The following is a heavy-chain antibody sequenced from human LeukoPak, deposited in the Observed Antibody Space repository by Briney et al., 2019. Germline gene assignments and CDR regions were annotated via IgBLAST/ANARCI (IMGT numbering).Heavy chain of an antibody. CDR1: GFTFSSYG. D-gene: IGHD3-10*01. Sequence: PGGSLRLSCAASGFTFSSYGMHWVRQAPGKGLEWVAFIRYEGSNKYYADSVKGRFTISRDNSKNTLYLQMNSLRAEDTAVYYCAKRRYYGSGTNGGYFDYWGQGTLVTVSS. V-gene: IGHV3-30*02. J-gene: IGHJ4*02. CDR2: IRYEGSNK. CDR3: AKRRYYGSGTNGGYFDY.